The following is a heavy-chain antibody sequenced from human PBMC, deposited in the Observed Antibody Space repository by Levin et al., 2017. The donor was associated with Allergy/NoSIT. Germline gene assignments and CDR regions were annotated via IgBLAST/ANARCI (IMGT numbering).Heavy chain of an antibody. V-gene: IGHV4-39*07. CDR3: ARGKGYSSSRVAFDI. D-gene: IGHD6-6*01. CDR2: IYNSGTT. J-gene: IGHJ3*02. CDR1: GDSISSSPYC. Sequence: SQTLSLTCSVSGDSISSSPYCWGWVRQPPGKGLEWIGTIYNSGTTYSNPSLKSRVTISVDTSKNQFSLKLSSVTTADTAVYYCARGKGYSSSRVAFDIWGQGTMVTVSS.